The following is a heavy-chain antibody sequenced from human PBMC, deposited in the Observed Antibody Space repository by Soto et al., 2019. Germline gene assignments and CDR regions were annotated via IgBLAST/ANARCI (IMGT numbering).Heavy chain of an antibody. J-gene: IGHJ6*02. Sequence: QVQVQESGPGLVKPSRTLSLKCSVSGGSIGSRDYYWSWIRQHPEKGLEWIGSIYYNGNTDYNPSLRGRPTMSLDTSMNEFSLKLTSVTAADTAVYYCARDKGGAALKGSGMDVWGQGTTVTVS. V-gene: IGHV4-31*02. CDR2: IYYNGNT. CDR1: GGSIGSRDYY. D-gene: IGHD3-10*01. CDR3: ARDKGGAALKGSGMDV.